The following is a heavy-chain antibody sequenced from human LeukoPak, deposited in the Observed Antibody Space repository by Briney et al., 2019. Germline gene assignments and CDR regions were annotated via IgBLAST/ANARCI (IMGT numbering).Heavy chain of an antibody. CDR2: IYYSGST. CDR1: GGSISSYY. J-gene: IGHJ4*02. Sequence: SETLSLTCTVSGGSISSYYWSWIRQPPGKGLERIRYIYYSGSTNYNPSLKSRVTISVDTSKNQFSLKLSSVTAADTAVYYCASRSVTIFGVVIIQGFDYWGQGTLVTVSS. D-gene: IGHD3-3*01. V-gene: IGHV4-59*12. CDR3: ASRSVTIFGVVIIQGFDY.